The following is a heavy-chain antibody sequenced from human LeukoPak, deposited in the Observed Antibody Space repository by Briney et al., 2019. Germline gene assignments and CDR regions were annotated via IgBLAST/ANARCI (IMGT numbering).Heavy chain of an antibody. CDR3: ARANSGSLKTGFDY. V-gene: IGHV4-59*01. CDR1: GGSISSYY. D-gene: IGHD1-26*01. Sequence: PSETLCLTCTVSGGSISSYYWSWIRQPPGKGLEWIGYIYYSGSTNYNPSLKSRVTISVDTSKNQFSLKLSSVTAADTAVYYCARANSGSLKTGFDYWGQGTLVTVSS. CDR2: IYYSGST. J-gene: IGHJ4*02.